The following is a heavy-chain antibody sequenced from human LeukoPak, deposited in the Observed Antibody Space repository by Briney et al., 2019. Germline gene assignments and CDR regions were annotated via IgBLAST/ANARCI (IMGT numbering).Heavy chain of an antibody. Sequence: SETLSLTCAVYGGSFSGYYWSWIRQPPGKGLEWIGEINHSESTNYNPSLKSRVTISVGTSKNQFSLKLSSVTAADTAVYYCARAHGFYYYYYMDVWGKGTTVTVSS. V-gene: IGHV4-34*01. J-gene: IGHJ6*03. CDR3: ARAHGFYYYYYMDV. CDR2: INHSEST. CDR1: GGSFSGYY.